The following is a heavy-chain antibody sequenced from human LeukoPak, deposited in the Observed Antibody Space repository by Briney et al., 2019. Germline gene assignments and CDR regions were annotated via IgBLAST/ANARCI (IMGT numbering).Heavy chain of an antibody. CDR2: IYYSGST. D-gene: IGHD6-19*01. CDR1: GGSISSGGYF. V-gene: IGHV4-31*03. Sequence: PSQTLSLTCTVSGGSISSGGYFWSWIRQHPGKGLEWIGYIYYSGSTYYNPSLMSRVTISVDTSKNQFSLKLSSVTAADTAVYYCARDIGGVAAAFDYWGQGTLVTVSS. J-gene: IGHJ4*02. CDR3: ARDIGGVAAAFDY.